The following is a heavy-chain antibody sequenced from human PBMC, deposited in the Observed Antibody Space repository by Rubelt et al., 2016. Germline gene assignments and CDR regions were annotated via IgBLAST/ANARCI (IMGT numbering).Heavy chain of an antibody. V-gene: IGHV5-51*01. Sequence: EVQLVQSGAEVKKPGESLKISCKGSGYTFTTYWIGWVRQMPGKGLEWMGIIYPGDSDTRYSPACQGEVSISADKSISTAYLQGSSLKASDTAMYYCARLFGGTNYNYFQHWGQGTLVTVSS. CDR1: GYTFTTYW. CDR3: ARLFGGTNYNYFQH. D-gene: IGHD1-26*01. CDR2: IYPGDSDT. J-gene: IGHJ1*01.